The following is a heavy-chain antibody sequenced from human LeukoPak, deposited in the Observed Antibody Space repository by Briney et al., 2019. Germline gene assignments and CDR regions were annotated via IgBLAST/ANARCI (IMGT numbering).Heavy chain of an antibody. Sequence: GGSRRLSCAASGFSFSSYWMSWVRQAPGKGLEWVANIKEDGSDKYYVDSMKGRFTISRDNAKNSLYLHVNSLRAEDTAVYYCARWGAAFDYWVQGTLVTVSS. CDR3: ARWGAAFDY. CDR1: GFSFSSYW. V-gene: IGHV3-7*03. CDR2: IKEDGSDK. J-gene: IGHJ4*02. D-gene: IGHD1-26*01.